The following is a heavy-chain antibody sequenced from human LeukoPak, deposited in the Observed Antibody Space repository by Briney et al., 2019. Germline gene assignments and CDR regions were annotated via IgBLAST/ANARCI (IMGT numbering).Heavy chain of an antibody. CDR3: ARSYGSYVLDY. CDR2: AYYRGGT. CDR1: GRSITTYH. Sequence: SETLPLTCTVSGRSITTYHWNWIRQPPGKGLEWIGYAYYRGGTKYNPSLKSRVSLSVDTSKNQVSLKLSSVTAADTAVYFCARSYGSYVLDYWGQGSLVIVSS. D-gene: IGHD6-6*01. J-gene: IGHJ4*02. V-gene: IGHV4-59*01.